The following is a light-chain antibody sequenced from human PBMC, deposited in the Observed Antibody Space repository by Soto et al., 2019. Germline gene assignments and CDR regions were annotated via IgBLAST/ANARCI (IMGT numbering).Light chain of an antibody. Sequence: QTVVTQEPSFSVSPGRTVTLTCGLSSGSVSTSYYPSWYQQTPGQAPRTLIYNTNTRSSGVPDRFSGSILGNKAALTITGAQADDESDYYCVLYMSSGTWVFGGGTK. CDR1: SGSVSTSYY. CDR3: VLYMSSGTWV. V-gene: IGLV8-61*01. J-gene: IGLJ3*02. CDR2: NTN.